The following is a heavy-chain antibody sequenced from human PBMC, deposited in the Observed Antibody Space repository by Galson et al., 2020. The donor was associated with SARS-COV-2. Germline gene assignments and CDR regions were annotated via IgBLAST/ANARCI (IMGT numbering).Heavy chain of an antibody. CDR1: GFPFSTYS. D-gene: IGHD5-18*01. J-gene: IGHJ6*02. CDR2: ISTSSSYT. CDR3: AGDEGIRGYNYGRLYYGMDV. V-gene: IGHV3-21*01. Sequence: NSGGSLRLSCAASGFPFSTYSMNWVRLAPGKGLEWVSSISTSSSYTYYVDSVKGRFSISRDNPRNFLYLQMNSLRAEDTAVYYCAGDEGIRGYNYGRLYYGMDVWGQGTTVTVSS.